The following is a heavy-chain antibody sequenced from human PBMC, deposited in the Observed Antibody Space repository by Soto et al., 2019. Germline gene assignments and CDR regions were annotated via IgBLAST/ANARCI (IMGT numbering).Heavy chain of an antibody. D-gene: IGHD4-17*01. CDR1: GDSTSSDY. J-gene: IGHJ4*02. Sequence: PQTLSPTYTVSGDSTSSDYWNWIRQPPGRGLEWIAYIYYSGNTNYNPSLKSRVTISLDTSKNQLSLKLSSVTAADTAVYYCAKVAGVRYGQFFFWAQGILVTVSS. V-gene: IGHV4-59*01. CDR3: AKVAGVRYGQFFF. CDR2: IYYSGNT.